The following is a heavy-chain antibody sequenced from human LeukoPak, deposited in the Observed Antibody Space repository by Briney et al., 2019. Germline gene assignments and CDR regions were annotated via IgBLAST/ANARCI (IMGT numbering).Heavy chain of an antibody. J-gene: IGHJ4*02. V-gene: IGHV1-2*02. CDR3: VMYYGDYGEIDY. CDR2: MNPNSGDT. Sequence: ASVNISCKTSGYTFTDYHLHWVRQAPGQGLEWMGWMNPNSGDTNYEQKFRGRVTMTRATSNSTAYMELSRLRFDDTAVYYCVMYYGDYGEIDYWGQGTLVTVSS. CDR1: GYTFTDYH. D-gene: IGHD4-17*01.